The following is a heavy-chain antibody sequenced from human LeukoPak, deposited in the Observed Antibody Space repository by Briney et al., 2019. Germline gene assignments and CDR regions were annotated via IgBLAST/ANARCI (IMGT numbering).Heavy chain of an antibody. V-gene: IGHV4-38-2*02. CDR2: IYHSGST. J-gene: IGHJ3*02. D-gene: IGHD3-10*01. CDR1: GYSISSGYY. CDR3: ARLDYYGSGSYYDAFDI. Sequence: SETLSLTCTVSGYSISSGYYWGWIRQPPGKGLEWIGNIYHSGSTFYNPSLKSRVTIAVDTSKNQFSLKLRSVTAADTAVYYCARLDYYGSGSYYDAFDIWGQGTMVTVSS.